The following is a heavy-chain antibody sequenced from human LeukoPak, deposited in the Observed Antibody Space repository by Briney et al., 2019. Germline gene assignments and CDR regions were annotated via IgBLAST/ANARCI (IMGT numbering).Heavy chain of an antibody. CDR1: GFTFSSYS. V-gene: IGHV3-21*01. D-gene: IGHD5-24*01. Sequence: GGSLRLSCAAFGFTFSSYSMSWVRQAPGKGLEWVSSISSTSSYIYYADSVKGRITISRDNAKNSLYLQMNSLRAGDTAMYYCARDFRTQLDGYSPPYHFDYWGQGVLVTVSS. J-gene: IGHJ4*02. CDR2: ISSTSSYI. CDR3: ARDFRTQLDGYSPPYHFDY.